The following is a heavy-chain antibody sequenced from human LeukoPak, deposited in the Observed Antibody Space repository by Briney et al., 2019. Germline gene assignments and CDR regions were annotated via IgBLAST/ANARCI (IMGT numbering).Heavy chain of an antibody. CDR2: IYYSGST. CDR3: ARLDSSGWYSMIDY. CDR1: GGSISSGGYY. D-gene: IGHD6-19*01. V-gene: IGHV4-61*08. Sequence: SQTLSLTCTVSGGSISSGGYYWSWIRQPPGKGLEWIGYIYYSGSTNYNPSLKSRVTISVDTSKNQFSLKLSSVTVADTAVYYCARLDSSGWYSMIDYWGQGTLVTVSS. J-gene: IGHJ4*02.